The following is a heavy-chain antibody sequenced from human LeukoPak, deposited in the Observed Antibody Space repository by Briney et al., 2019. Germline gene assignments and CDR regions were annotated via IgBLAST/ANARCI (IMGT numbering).Heavy chain of an antibody. CDR2: INPNSGGT. CDR1: VYTFTGYY. Sequence: ASVKVSRQASVYTFTGYYMHWVRQAPGQGLDWMGWINPNSGGTNYAQKFQGRVTMTRDTSISTAYMELSRLRSDDTAVYYCASVRGYCSGGSCYPDAFDIWGQGTMVTVSS. CDR3: ASVRGYCSGGSCYPDAFDI. V-gene: IGHV1-2*02. D-gene: IGHD2-15*01. J-gene: IGHJ3*02.